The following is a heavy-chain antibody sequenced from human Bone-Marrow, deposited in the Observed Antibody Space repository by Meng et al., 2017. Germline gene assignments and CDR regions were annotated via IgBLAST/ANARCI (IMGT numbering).Heavy chain of an antibody. D-gene: IGHD4-17*01. V-gene: IGHV1-3*01. CDR1: GYTFTSYA. Sequence: ASVKVSCKASGYTFTSYAMHWVRQAPGQRLEWMGWINAGNGNTKYSQKFQGRVTITRDTSASTAYMELSSLRSDDTAVYYCARGGYGDYRMSYYYYGMDVWGQGTTVTVSS. CDR2: INAGNGNT. CDR3: ARGGYGDYRMSYYYYGMDV. J-gene: IGHJ6*02.